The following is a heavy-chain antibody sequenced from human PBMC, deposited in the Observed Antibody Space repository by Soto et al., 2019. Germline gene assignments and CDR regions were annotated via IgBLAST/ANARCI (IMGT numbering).Heavy chain of an antibody. Sequence: EVQLVESGGGLIQPGGSLRLSCAASGFTVSRNYMSWVRQAPGKGLEWVSVIYSGGSTYYADSVRGRFTISRDNSKNTVYLQMNSLRSDDTAVYYLASSRVVGATDYFHYWGQGVLVTVSS. CDR3: ASSRVVGATDYFHY. CDR2: IYSGGST. D-gene: IGHD1-26*01. V-gene: IGHV3-53*01. J-gene: IGHJ4*02. CDR1: GFTVSRNY.